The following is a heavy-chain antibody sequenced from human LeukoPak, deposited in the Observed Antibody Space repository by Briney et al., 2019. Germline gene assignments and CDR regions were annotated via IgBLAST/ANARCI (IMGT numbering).Heavy chain of an antibody. J-gene: IGHJ4*02. Sequence: GASVKVSCKASGYTFTGYYMHWVRQAPGQGLERMGWINPNSGGTNYAQKFQGRVTMTRDTSISTAYMELSRLRSDDTAVYYCARGKYDFWSGYYFDYWGQGTLVTVSS. CDR1: GYTFTGYY. CDR2: INPNSGGT. D-gene: IGHD3-3*01. V-gene: IGHV1-2*02. CDR3: ARGKYDFWSGYYFDY.